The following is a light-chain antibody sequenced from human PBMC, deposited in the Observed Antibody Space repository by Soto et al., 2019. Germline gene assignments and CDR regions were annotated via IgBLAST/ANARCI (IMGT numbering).Light chain of an antibody. J-gene: IGKJ1*01. CDR3: QQYNSYPWT. Sequence: EIVLTQSPATLSLSPGERATLSCRASQSFGSNLAWYQQQPGQTPRPLIYGASLRATGIPHKFSGGGSGTDFTLTISSLQPDDLATYYCQQYNSYPWTFGQGTKVDIK. V-gene: IGKV3D-15*01. CDR1: QSFGSN. CDR2: GAS.